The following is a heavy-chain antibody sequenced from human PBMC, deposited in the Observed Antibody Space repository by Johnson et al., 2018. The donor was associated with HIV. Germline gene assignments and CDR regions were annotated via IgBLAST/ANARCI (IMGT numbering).Heavy chain of an antibody. V-gene: IGHV3-30*03. CDR1: GFIFSGFG. J-gene: IGHJ3*02. Sequence: QVQLVESGGGVVQPRRYLRLSCAASGFIFSGFGLHWVRQAPGKGLEWVASISYDGGNKYYADSVKGRFTISRDNAKNSLYLQMNSLRAEDTDVYYCARELTSGLDYDAFDIWGQGTMVTVSS. CDR2: ISYDGGNK. CDR3: ARELTSGLDYDAFDI. D-gene: IGHD1-14*01.